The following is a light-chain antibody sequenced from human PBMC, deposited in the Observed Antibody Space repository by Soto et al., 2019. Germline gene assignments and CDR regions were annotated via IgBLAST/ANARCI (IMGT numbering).Light chain of an antibody. Sequence: EIVMTQSPATLSLSPGERATLSCRASQSVGSYLSWYQQKVGQAPRLLIYEASNRATGIPARFSGSGSGTDFTLTISSLEPEDFAVYYCQQSYSWPDTFVHGTKLEIK. CDR3: QQSYSWPDT. V-gene: IGKV3-11*01. CDR2: EAS. J-gene: IGKJ2*01. CDR1: QSVGSY.